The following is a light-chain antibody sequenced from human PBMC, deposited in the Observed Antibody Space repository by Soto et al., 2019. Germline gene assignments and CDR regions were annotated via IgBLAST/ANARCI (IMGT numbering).Light chain of an antibody. V-gene: IGLV1-40*01. Sequence: QSVLTQPPSVSVAPGQRVPISCTGSSSNIGAGYEVHWYQHLPGKAPKLLIYGNTNRPSGVPDRFSGSKSGTSDSLAITGLQAEYEADYYCQSYDRSLRASYVFGGVTKGTVL. CDR2: GNT. CDR1: SSNIGAGYE. J-gene: IGLJ1*01. CDR3: QSYDRSLRASYV.